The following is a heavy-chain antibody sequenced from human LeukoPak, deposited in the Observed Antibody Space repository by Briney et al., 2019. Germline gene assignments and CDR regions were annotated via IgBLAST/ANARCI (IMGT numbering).Heavy chain of an antibody. CDR3: ARDIVATPYFEH. D-gene: IGHD5-12*01. J-gene: IGHJ4*02. V-gene: IGHV6-1*01. CDR1: GDSVSSTSAA. CDR2: TYYRSKWYN. Sequence: SQTLSLTCAISGDSVSSTSAAWNWNRQSPSRGLEWLGRTYYRSKWYNDYAVSVKSRITVNPDTSKNQFSLQLNSVTPEDTAVYYCARDIVATPYFEHWGQGTLVTVSS.